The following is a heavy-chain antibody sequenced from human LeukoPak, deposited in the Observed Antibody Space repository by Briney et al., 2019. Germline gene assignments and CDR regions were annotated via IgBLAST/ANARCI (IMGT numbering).Heavy chain of an antibody. CDR1: GGSISSYY. CDR2: IYYSGST. CDR3: ARLSGYSYGPDAFDI. D-gene: IGHD5-18*01. Sequence: SETLSLTCTGSGGSISSYYWSWIRQPPGKGLEWIGYIYYSGSTNYNPSLKSRVTISVDTSKNQFSLKLSSVTAADTAVYYCARLSGYSYGPDAFDIWGQGTMVTVSS. J-gene: IGHJ3*02. V-gene: IGHV4-59*08.